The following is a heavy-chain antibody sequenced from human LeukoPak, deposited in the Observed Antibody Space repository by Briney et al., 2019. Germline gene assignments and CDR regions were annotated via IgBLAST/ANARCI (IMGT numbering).Heavy chain of an antibody. V-gene: IGHV3-11*01. Sequence: GGSLRLSCAASGFTFSDYYMSWIRQAPGKGLEWVSYISSSGSTIYYADFVKGRFTISRDNAKNSLYLQMNSLRAEDTAVYYCARGKWELPDAFDIWGQGTMVTVSS. CDR2: ISSSGSTI. J-gene: IGHJ3*02. D-gene: IGHD1-26*01. CDR3: ARGKWELPDAFDI. CDR1: GFTFSDYY.